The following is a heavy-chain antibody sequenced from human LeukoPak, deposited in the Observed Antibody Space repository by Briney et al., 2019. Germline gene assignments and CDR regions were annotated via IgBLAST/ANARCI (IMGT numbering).Heavy chain of an antibody. J-gene: IGHJ6*02. CDR2: IYTSGST. CDR1: GGSISSYY. Sequence: PETLSLTCTASGGSISSYYWSWIRQPAGKGLEWIGRIYTSGSTNYNPSLKSRVTMSVDTSKNQFSLKLSSVAAADTAVYYCARDYYDSSGYWGYYYGMDVWGQGTTVTVSS. V-gene: IGHV4-4*07. D-gene: IGHD3-22*01. CDR3: ARDYYDSSGYWGYYYGMDV.